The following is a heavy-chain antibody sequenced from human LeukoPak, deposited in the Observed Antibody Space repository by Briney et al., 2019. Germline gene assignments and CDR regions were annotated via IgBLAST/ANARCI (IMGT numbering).Heavy chain of an antibody. CDR1: GFTFSSYG. V-gene: IGHV3-33*07. CDR3: ARDVGNYDSGTSYFDY. Sequence: GGSLRLSCATSGFTFSSYGMYWVRQAPGKGLEWVALTWYDGSKKYYADSVKGRFTISRDKSKNTLYLQMNSLTAEDTAVYYCARDVGNYDSGTSYFDYWGQGTLVTVSS. CDR2: TWYDGSKK. J-gene: IGHJ4*02. D-gene: IGHD3-10*01.